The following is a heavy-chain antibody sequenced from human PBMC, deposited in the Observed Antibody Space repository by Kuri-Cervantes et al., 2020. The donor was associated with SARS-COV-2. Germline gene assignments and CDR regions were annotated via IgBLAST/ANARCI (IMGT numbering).Heavy chain of an antibody. D-gene: IGHD3-3*01. CDR3: ARGSITIFGVVTSFDY. Sequence: ASVKVSCKASGYTFTGYYMHWVRQAPGQGLEWMGWINPNSGGTNYAQKFQGRVTMTRDTSISTAYMELSRLRPDDTAVYYYARGSITIFGVVTSFDYWGQGTLVTVSS. J-gene: IGHJ4*02. CDR2: INPNSGGT. V-gene: IGHV1-2*02. CDR1: GYTFTGYY.